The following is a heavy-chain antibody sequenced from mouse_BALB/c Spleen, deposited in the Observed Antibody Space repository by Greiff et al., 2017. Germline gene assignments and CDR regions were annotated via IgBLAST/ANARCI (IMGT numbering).Heavy chain of an antibody. CDR2: IDPANGNT. CDR1: GFNIKDTY. Sequence: EVQLKESGAELVKPGASVKLSCTASGFNIKDTYMHWVKQRPEQGLEWIGRIDPANGNTKYDPKFQGKATITADTSSNTAYLQLSSLTSEDTAVYYCARGHRYDGFAYWGQGTLVTVSA. D-gene: IGHD2-14*01. CDR3: ARGHRYDGFAY. V-gene: IGHV14-3*02. J-gene: IGHJ3*01.